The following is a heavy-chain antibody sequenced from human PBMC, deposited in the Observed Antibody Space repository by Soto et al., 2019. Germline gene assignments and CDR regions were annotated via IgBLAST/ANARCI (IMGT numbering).Heavy chain of an antibody. CDR1: GYDFSSFD. Sequence: QVQLVQSGAEVKKPGASMKVSCKASGYDFSSFDINWVRQAPGQGLEWMGWMNPNSGNTGYARRFQGRISMTRNTSISTAYMEVSSLRSQATAVSYCGRGRIIRYSDYELLGGLDYWGRGTLVTVS. D-gene: IGHD5-12*01. CDR3: GRGRIIRYSDYELLGGLDY. CDR2: MNPNSGNT. J-gene: IGHJ4*02. V-gene: IGHV1-8*01.